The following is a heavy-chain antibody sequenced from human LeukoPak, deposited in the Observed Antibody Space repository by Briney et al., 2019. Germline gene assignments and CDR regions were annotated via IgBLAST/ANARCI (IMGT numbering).Heavy chain of an antibody. CDR3: ASDHSVSSSWYYQDAFDI. J-gene: IGHJ3*02. CDR2: ISYDGSNK. V-gene: IGHV3-30-3*01. CDR1: GFTFSSYA. D-gene: IGHD6-13*01. Sequence: PGRSLRLSCAASGFTFSSYAMHWVRQAPGKGLEWVAVISYDGSNKYYADSVKGRFTMSRDNSKNSLYLQMNRLRAEDTAVYSWASDHSVSSSWYYQDAFDIWGQGTMVTVSS.